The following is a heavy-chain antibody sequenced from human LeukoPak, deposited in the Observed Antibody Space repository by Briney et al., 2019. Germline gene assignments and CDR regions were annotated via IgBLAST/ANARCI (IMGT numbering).Heavy chain of an antibody. D-gene: IGHD6-19*01. J-gene: IGHJ4*02. V-gene: IGHV4-31*03. Sequence: TLSLTCTVSGGSISSGGYYWSWIRQHPGKGLEWIGYIYYSGSTYYNPSLKSRVTISVDTSKNQFSLKLSSVTAADTAVYYCARQAVAGTAAIDYWGQGTLVTVSS. CDR2: IYYSGST. CDR1: GGSISSGGYY. CDR3: ARQAVAGTAAIDY.